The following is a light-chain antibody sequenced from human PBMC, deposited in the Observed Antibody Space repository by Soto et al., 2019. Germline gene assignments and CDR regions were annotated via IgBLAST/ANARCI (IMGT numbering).Light chain of an antibody. CDR1: SSDVGGYNY. Sequence: QSVLTQPASVSGSPGQSITISCTGTSSDVGGYNYVSWYQQHPGKAPKLMIFEVSNRPSGVSTRFSGSKSGNTASLTISGLQAEDEAEYYCSSYTRNRTLVFGTGTQLTVL. J-gene: IGLJ1*01. CDR2: EVS. CDR3: SSYTRNRTLV. V-gene: IGLV2-14*01.